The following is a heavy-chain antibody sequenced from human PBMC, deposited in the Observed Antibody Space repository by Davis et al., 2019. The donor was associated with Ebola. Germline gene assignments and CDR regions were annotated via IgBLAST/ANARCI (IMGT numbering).Heavy chain of an antibody. CDR1: GFVLRNYV. Sequence: ESLKISCAASGFVLRNYVMSWVRQAPGKRLGWVSTLATSAYTYYADSVKGRFTISRDNSKNTLYLQMNGLRVEDTGIYYFAKDTSNIWFDIWGQGTNVTVSS. J-gene: IGHJ3*02. V-gene: IGHV3-23*01. CDR2: LATSAYT. CDR3: AKDTSNIWFDI. D-gene: IGHD1-26*01.